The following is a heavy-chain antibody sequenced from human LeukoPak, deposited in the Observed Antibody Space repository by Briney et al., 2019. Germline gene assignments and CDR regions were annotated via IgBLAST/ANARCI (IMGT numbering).Heavy chain of an antibody. D-gene: IGHD2-2*01. CDR2: IYYSGST. V-gene: IGHV4-59*01. Sequence: SETLSLTCTVSGGSISSYYWSWIRQAPGKGLAWTGYIYYSGSTNYNPSLKSRVTISVDTSKNQFSLKLSSVTAADTAVYYCARGLKYQLLDWFDPWGQGTLVTVSS. CDR1: GGSISSYY. J-gene: IGHJ5*02. CDR3: ARGLKYQLLDWFDP.